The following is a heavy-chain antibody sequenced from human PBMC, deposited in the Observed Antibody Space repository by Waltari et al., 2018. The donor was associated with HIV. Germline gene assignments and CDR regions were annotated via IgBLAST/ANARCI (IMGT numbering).Heavy chain of an antibody. V-gene: IGHV4-39*01. D-gene: IGHD1-26*01. CDR1: GDYIRCTSYS. CDR2: IYYGGST. J-gene: IGHJ5*02. Sequence: QVQLQESGPGLVKPSETLSLSCTVSGDYIRCTSYSCGWTRQPPGKGLEWTASIYYGGSTYYNPSLKSRVTISVDRSKNQFSLKLSSLTAADTAVYYCARQIISGTHGQDWFDPWGQGTLVTVSS. CDR3: ARQIISGTHGQDWFDP.